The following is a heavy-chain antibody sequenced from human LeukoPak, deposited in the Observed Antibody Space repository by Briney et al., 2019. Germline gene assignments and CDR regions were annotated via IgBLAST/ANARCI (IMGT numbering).Heavy chain of an antibody. V-gene: IGHV4-59*08. D-gene: IGHD6-19*01. Sequence: PSETLSPTCTIAGGSISSYYWSWIRQPPGKGLEWIGYIYYSGSTNYNPSLKSRVTISVDTSKNQFSLKLSSVTAADTPVYYCARQSVAGFDYWGQGTLVTVSS. CDR1: GGSISSYY. CDR3: ARQSVAGFDY. CDR2: IYYSGST. J-gene: IGHJ4*02.